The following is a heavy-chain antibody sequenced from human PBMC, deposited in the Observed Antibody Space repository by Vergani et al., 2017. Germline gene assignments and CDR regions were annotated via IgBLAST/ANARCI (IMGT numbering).Heavy chain of an antibody. D-gene: IGHD1-26*01. CDR1: GYSFTSYW. CDR3: ARLGPVGATTSGWFDP. Sequence: EVPLVQSGAEVKKPGESLKISCKGSGYSFTSYWIGWVRQMPGKGLEWMGIIYPGDSDTRYSPSFQGQVTISADKSISTAYLQWSSLKASDTAMYYCARLGPVGATTSGWFDPWGQGTLVTVSS. J-gene: IGHJ5*02. V-gene: IGHV5-51*01. CDR2: IYPGDSDT.